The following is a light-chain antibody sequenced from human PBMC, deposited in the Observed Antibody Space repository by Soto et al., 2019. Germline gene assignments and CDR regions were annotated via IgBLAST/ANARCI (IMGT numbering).Light chain of an antibody. CDR2: YAS. CDR1: QGISSD. V-gene: IGKV1-9*01. Sequence: IQLTQSPSSLSASVGDRVTITCRASQGISSDLAWYQQKPGKAPKLLIYYASTLPNGVPSRFSGSGSGTDFTLTISSLQPEDFAPYCCQRLNSYPVTFGQVTRLEIK. J-gene: IGKJ5*01. CDR3: QRLNSYPVT.